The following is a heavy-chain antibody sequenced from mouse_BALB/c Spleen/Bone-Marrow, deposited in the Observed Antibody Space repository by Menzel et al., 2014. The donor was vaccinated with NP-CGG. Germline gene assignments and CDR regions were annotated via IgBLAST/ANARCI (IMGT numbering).Heavy chain of an antibody. V-gene: IGHV1S81*02. J-gene: IGHJ2*01. CDR3: TRLSLLRGYFDY. D-gene: IGHD1-2*01. Sequence: QVQLQQSGAELVKPGTSVKLSCKASGYTFTSYYIYWVKQRPGQGLKWIGEINPSNGGTNFNEKFKSKATLTVDKSSSTAYMQLSSLTSEDSAVYYCTRLSLLRGYFDYWGQGTTFTVSS. CDR1: GYTFTSYY. CDR2: INPSNGGT.